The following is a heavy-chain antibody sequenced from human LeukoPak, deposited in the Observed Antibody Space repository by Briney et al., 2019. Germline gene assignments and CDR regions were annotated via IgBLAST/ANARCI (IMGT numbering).Heavy chain of an antibody. J-gene: IGHJ4*02. D-gene: IGHD3-16*01. CDR3: AKDSLPSYGGYFDF. CDR1: GFTVSSNY. V-gene: IGHV3-53*01. CDR2: IYSGGST. Sequence: GGSLRLSCAASGFTVSSNYMSWVRQAPGKGLEWVSVIYSGGSTYYADFVKGRFTISRDNSKNTLYLQMNTLRAEDTAIYYCAKDSLPSYGGYFDFWGQGTLVTVSS.